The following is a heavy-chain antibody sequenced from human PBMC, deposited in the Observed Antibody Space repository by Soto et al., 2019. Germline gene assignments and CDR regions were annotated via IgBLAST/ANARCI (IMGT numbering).Heavy chain of an antibody. D-gene: IGHD3-9*01. CDR2: INHSGST. V-gene: IGHV4-34*01. J-gene: IGHJ4*02. Sequence: PSETLSLTCAVYGGSFSGYDWTWIRQPPGKGLEWIGEINHSGSTNYNPSLKSRVTISVDTSKNQFSLKLSSVTAADTAVYYCARHGYDILTGYYRSYFDYWGQGTLVTVSS. CDR1: GGSFSGYD. CDR3: ARHGYDILTGYYRSYFDY.